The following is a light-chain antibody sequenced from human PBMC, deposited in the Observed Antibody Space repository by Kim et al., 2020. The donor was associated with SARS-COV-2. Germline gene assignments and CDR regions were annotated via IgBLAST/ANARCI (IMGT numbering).Light chain of an antibody. V-gene: IGLV1-44*01. CDR3: ASWDDSLNGLVV. CDR1: SSNVGGNS. CDR2: SND. Sequence: ISCSGPSSNVGGNSVSWYKQLPGQAPQLLIHSNDQRPSGVPDRFSASKSVTSASLAISGLQSEDEADYYCASWDDSLNGLVVFGGGTKVTVL. J-gene: IGLJ2*01.